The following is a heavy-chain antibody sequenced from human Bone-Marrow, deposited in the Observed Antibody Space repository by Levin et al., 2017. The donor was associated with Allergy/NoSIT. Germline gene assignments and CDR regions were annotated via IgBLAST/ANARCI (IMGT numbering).Heavy chain of an antibody. Sequence: PGGSLRLSCAASGFSFSYYAMHWVRQSPGKGLEWVAVISYHASNKYYADSVKGRFSISRDNSKNTLSLQMNSLRAEDTAVYFCVKDRRFVTGTIASYYNGLDVWGRGTTVTVSS. CDR2: ISYHASNK. V-gene: IGHV3-30*18. D-gene: IGHD1-7*01. CDR3: VKDRRFVTGTIASYYNGLDV. J-gene: IGHJ6*02. CDR1: GFSFSYYA.